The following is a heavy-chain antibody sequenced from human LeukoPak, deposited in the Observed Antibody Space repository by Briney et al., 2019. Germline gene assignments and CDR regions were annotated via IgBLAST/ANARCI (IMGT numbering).Heavy chain of an antibody. J-gene: IGHJ4*02. CDR1: GFTFSSYA. CDR2: ISGSGGST. V-gene: IGHV3-23*01. Sequence: GGSLRLSCAASGFTFSSYAMSWVRQAPGKGLEWVSAISGSGGSTYYADSVKGRFTISRDNSKNTLYLQMNSLRAEDTAVYYCAKDLGMATTKIPYYFDYWGQGTLVTVSS. D-gene: IGHD5-24*01. CDR3: AKDLGMATTKIPYYFDY.